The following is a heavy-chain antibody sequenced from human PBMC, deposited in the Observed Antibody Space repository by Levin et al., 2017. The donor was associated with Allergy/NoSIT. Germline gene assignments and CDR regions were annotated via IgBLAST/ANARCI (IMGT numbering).Heavy chain of an antibody. CDR2: IWYDGSKK. V-gene: IGHV3-33*01. CDR1: GFIFSNYG. CDR3: ARDRGTTVFVMNHFDH. D-gene: IGHD4-11*01. J-gene: IGHJ4*02. Sequence: GGSLRLSCAASGFIFSNYGMHWVRQAPGKGLEWVALIWYDGSKKYYTDSVKGRFTISRDNSRNTLYLQMNSLTAEDTAVYYCARDRGTTVFVMNHFDHWGQGTLVTVSS.